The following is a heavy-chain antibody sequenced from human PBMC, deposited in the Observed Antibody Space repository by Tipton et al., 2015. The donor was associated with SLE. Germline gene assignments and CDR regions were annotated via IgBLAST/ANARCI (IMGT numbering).Heavy chain of an antibody. CDR1: GFTFSSYW. Sequence: SLRLSCAASGFTFSSYWMSWVRQAPGKGLEWVANIKQDGSEKYYVDSVKGRFTISRDNAKNSLYLQMNSLRAEDTAVYYCARVMVQGVMVSAWEYWGQGTLVTVSS. J-gene: IGHJ4*02. D-gene: IGHD3-10*01. CDR3: ARVMVQGVMVSAWEY. CDR2: IKQDGSEK. V-gene: IGHV3-7*01.